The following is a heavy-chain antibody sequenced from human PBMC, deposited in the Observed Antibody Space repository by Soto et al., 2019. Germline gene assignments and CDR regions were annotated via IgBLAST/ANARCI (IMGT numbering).Heavy chain of an antibody. D-gene: IGHD3-22*01. J-gene: IGHJ1*01. V-gene: IGHV3-23*01. Sequence: GGSLGLTCAASGFTFCTYAMSWVRQAPGKGLEWVSVISGTGGGTSYADSVKGRFTISRDNSKNTLYLQMNSLGVEDTAVYYCARHPPPGYYYDSSGYYGYFQHWGQGTPVTVSS. CDR2: ISGTGGGT. CDR1: GFTFCTYA. CDR3: ARHPPPGYYYDSSGYYGYFQH.